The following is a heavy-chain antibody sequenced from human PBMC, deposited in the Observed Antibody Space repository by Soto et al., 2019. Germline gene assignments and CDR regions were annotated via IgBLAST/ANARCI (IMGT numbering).Heavy chain of an antibody. Sequence: GGSLRLSCAASGFNFSTYSMNWVRQAPGKGLEWVSYISGSSGFIYYADSLRGRFTISRDTAENSLYLQMNSLRDEDTAVYYCAIDAYSSSCVDYYSGMDVWGQGTMVTVSS. J-gene: IGHJ6*02. CDR3: AIDAYSSSCVDYYSGMDV. V-gene: IGHV3-48*02. CDR2: ISGSSGFI. CDR1: GFNFSTYS. D-gene: IGHD6-13*01.